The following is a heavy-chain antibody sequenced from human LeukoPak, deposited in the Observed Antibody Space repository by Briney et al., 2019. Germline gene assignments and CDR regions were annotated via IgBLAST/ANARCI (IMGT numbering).Heavy chain of an antibody. CDR3: ARDGDYLPAFDI. V-gene: IGHV3-48*03. D-gene: IGHD4-17*01. CDR1: GFTFSSYE. Sequence: GGSLRLSCAASGFTFSSYEMNWVRQAPGKGLEWVSYISSSGSTIYYADSVKGRFTISRDNAKNSLYLQMNSLRAEDTAVYYCARDGDYLPAFDIWGQGTMVTVSS. J-gene: IGHJ3*02. CDR2: ISSSGSTI.